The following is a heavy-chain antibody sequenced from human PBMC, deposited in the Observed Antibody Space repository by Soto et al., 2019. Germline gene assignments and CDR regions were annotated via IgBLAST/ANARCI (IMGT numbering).Heavy chain of an antibody. V-gene: IGHV4-39*01. CDR3: ARPPTASLDAFDI. CDR1: GGSISSSRYY. CDR2: IFYSGST. J-gene: IGHJ3*02. Sequence: PSETLSLTCTVSGGSISSSRYYWVWIRQPPGKGLEWIGSIFYSGSTYHNPSLKSRVTISVDTSKNQFSLKLSSVTAADTAVYYCARPPTASLDAFDIWGQGTMVTVSS.